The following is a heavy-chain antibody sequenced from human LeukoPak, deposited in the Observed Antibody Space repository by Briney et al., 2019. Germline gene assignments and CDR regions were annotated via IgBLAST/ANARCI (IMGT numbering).Heavy chain of an antibody. D-gene: IGHD6-19*01. CDR2: ISDSGPTM. V-gene: IGHV3-48*03. J-gene: IGHJ6*03. CDR1: GFTFRNYE. Sequence: GGSLRLSCAASGFTFRNYEVNWVRRAPGKGLEWISSISDSGPTMYYTESVKGRFTISRDNAKKSVYLQMNSLRVEDTAVYYCARVASGWASYYYYMDVWGRGTAVTVSS. CDR3: ARVASGWASYYYYMDV.